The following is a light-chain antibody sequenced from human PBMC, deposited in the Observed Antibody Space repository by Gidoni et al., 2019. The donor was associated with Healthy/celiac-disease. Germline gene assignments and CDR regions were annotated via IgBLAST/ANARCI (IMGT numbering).Light chain of an antibody. CDR2: CAS. CDR3: QQYGSSPRT. Sequence: EIVLTQSPGTMSLSPGERATLSCRASQSVSSSYLAWYQQKPGQAPRLLLYCASSSATCIPDRFCGSGSGTDFTLTISRLEPEDFAVYYCQQYGSSPRTFGQGTKVEIK. J-gene: IGKJ1*01. CDR1: QSVSSSY. V-gene: IGKV3-20*01.